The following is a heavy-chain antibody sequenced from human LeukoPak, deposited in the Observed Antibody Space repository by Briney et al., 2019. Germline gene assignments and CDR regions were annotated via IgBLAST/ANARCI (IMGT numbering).Heavy chain of an antibody. CDR3: ARDSGYSYADDY. CDR1: GGTFRSYA. Sequence: SCKASGGTFRSYAMQWVRQAPGKGLEWVSYITYNSGTIFYADSVKGRFTISRDNAKDSLYLQMSSLRDEDTAVYYCARDSGYSYADDYWGQGTLVTVSS. J-gene: IGHJ4*02. D-gene: IGHD5-18*01. V-gene: IGHV3-48*02. CDR2: ITYNSGTI.